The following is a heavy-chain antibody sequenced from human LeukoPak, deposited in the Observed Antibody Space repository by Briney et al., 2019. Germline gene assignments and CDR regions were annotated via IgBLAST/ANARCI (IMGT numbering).Heavy chain of an antibody. V-gene: IGHV4-61*02. CDR2: IYTSGST. CDR3: ARGSDYYDSSGYYQNWFDP. J-gene: IGHJ5*02. D-gene: IGHD3-22*01. Sequence: PSQTLSLTCTVSGGSISSGSYYWGWIRQPAGKGLEWIGRIYTSGSTNYNPSLKSRVTISVDTSKNQFSLKLSSVTAADTAVYYCARGSDYYDSSGYYQNWFDPWGQGTLVNVSS. CDR1: GGSISSGSYY.